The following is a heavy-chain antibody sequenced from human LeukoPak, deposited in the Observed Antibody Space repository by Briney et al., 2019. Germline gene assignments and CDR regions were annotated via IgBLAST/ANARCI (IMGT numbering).Heavy chain of an antibody. V-gene: IGHV3-21*05. J-gene: IGHJ4*02. Sequence: PGGSLRLSCVASGFTFSIYSMNWVRQAPGKGLEWVSYISKNSDDIYNADSVRGRFTISRDNAKNTLYLQMNSLRAEDTAVYYCARVRPGYYCDYWGQGILVTVSS. CDR3: ARVRPGYYCDY. CDR2: ISKNSDDI. CDR1: GFTFSIYS.